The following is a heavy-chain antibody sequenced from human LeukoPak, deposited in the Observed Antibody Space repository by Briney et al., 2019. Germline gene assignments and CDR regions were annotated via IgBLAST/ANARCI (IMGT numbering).Heavy chain of an antibody. CDR1: GFTFTNYG. D-gene: IGHD2-2*01. J-gene: IGHJ5*02. CDR2: LSGSGDGQ. CDR3: ARGVVPAAIGWFDP. V-gene: IGHV3-23*01. Sequence: GGSLRLSCSASGFTFTNYGMSWVRQAPGKGLEWVSGLSGSGDGQFYADSVKGRFTISRDNAKNTLYLQMNSLRAEDTAVYYCARGVVPAAIGWFDPWGQGTLVTVSS.